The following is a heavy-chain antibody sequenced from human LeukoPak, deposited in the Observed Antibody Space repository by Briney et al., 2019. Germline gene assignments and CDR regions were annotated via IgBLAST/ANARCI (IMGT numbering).Heavy chain of an antibody. CDR3: ARFFRWGRNYYDSSGYSS. Sequence: GASVKVSCKASGGTLSSYAISWVRQAPGQGLEWMGRIIPILGIAYYAQKFQGRVTITADKSTSTAYMELSSLRSEDTAVYYCARFFRWGRNYYDSSGYSSWGQGTLVTVSS. V-gene: IGHV1-69*04. CDR1: GGTLSSYA. D-gene: IGHD3-22*01. CDR2: IIPILGIA. J-gene: IGHJ4*02.